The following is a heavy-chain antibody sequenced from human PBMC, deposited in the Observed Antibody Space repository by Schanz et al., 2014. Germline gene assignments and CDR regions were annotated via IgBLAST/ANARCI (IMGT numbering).Heavy chain of an antibody. CDR3: ARKMKLGVYGGKGHDSLDI. D-gene: IGHD4-17*01. J-gene: IGHJ3*02. CDR1: GFPFSDYF. V-gene: IGHV3-66*01. CDR2: VHPGGST. Sequence: VQLVDSGGGLVKPGGSLRLSCTASGFPFSDYFMAWVRQAPGKGLEWVSFVHPGGSTYYPDSVKGRFTISRDNSKNTLYLQMNSLRPEDTAVYYCARKMKLGVYGGKGHDSLDIWGQGTMVTVSS.